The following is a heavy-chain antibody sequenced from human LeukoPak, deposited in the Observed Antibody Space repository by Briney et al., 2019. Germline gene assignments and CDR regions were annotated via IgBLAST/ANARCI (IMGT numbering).Heavy chain of an antibody. Sequence: PGGSLRLSCAATGVTFSKYWMSWVRQAPGKGLEWVANIKYDGREKQYVDSVKGRFTISRDNAKNSLFLQMNSLRAEDTAVYYCARYLNSGPEDFWGQGTLVTVSS. CDR2: IKYDGREK. D-gene: IGHD1-26*01. V-gene: IGHV3-7*01. CDR1: GVTFSKYW. CDR3: ARYLNSGPEDF. J-gene: IGHJ4*02.